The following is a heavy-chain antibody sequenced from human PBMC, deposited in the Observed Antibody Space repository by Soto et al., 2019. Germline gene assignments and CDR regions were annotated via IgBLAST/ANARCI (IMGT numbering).Heavy chain of an antibody. CDR3: ARGQRGSGYLYYFDY. D-gene: IGHD3-22*01. CDR2: IYYSGST. V-gene: IGHV4-59*01. CDR1: GGSISSYY. J-gene: IGHJ4*02. Sequence: TSDTLSLTCTVSGGSISSYYWSWIRQPPGKGLEWIGYIYYSGSTNYNPSLKSRVTISVDTSKNQFSLKLSSVTAADTAVYYCARGQRGSGYLYYFDYWGQGTLVTVSS.